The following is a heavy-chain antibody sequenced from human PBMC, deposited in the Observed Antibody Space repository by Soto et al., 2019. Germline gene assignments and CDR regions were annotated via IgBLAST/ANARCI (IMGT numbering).Heavy chain of an antibody. J-gene: IGHJ4*02. Sequence: GGPLRLSCAASGFSFSSYSMSWIRQAPGKGLEWLAHIHENGHFKFYVDSVKGRFTISRDAALNSLYLQMNSLRAEDTAMYYCARDEGVPINYRFDYWGQGTLVTVSS. CDR1: GFSFSSYS. CDR3: ARDEGVPINYRFDY. V-gene: IGHV3-7*03. D-gene: IGHD4-4*01. CDR2: IHENGHFK.